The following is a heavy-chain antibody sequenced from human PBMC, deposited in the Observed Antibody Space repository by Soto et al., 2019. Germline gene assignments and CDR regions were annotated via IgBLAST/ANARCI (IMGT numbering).Heavy chain of an antibody. CDR1: GASIASEHW. J-gene: IGHJ6*02. Sequence: QVQLQESGPGLVTPSGTLSLTCAVSGASIASEHWWSWVRQVPGKGLEWIAEINHGGGTHYNPSLQSRVTISLDTDQNHLPLEVTSRTAADTAVYSCARNDFSDMDVWGQGTTVTVSS. CDR2: INHGGGT. CDR3: ARNDFSDMDV. V-gene: IGHV4-4*02. D-gene: IGHD2-21*02.